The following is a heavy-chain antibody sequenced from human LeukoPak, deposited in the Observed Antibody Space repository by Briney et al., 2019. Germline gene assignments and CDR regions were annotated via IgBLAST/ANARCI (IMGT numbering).Heavy chain of an antibody. CDR2: TSYDGTTN. CDR3: AKDATLFGDQYFDY. D-gene: IGHD3-10*01. J-gene: IGHJ4*02. V-gene: IGHV3-30*18. CDR1: GFTFSSHG. Sequence: GALRLPGAASGFTFSSHGMHWVRKAPGKALEWVAVTSYDGTTNYYADSAKGRFNISRDNSKNTLYLQMNSLRVDDTAVYYCAKDATLFGDQYFDYWGQGTLVIVSS.